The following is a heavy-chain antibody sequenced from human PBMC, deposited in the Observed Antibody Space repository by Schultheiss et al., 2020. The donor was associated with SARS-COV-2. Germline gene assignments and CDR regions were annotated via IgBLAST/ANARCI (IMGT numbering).Heavy chain of an antibody. Sequence: KISCKASGGTFSSYAISWVRQAPGQGLEWMGGIIPIFGTANYAQKFQGRVTITADESTSTAYMELSSLRSEDTAVYYCARDRYDFWSGYVSYWYFDLWGRGTLVTVPQ. D-gene: IGHD3-3*01. J-gene: IGHJ2*01. CDR1: GGTFSSYA. CDR2: IIPIFGTA. CDR3: ARDRYDFWSGYVSYWYFDL. V-gene: IGHV1-69*01.